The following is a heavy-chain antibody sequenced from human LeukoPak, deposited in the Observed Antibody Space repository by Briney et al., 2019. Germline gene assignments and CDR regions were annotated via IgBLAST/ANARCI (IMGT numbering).Heavy chain of an antibody. CDR1: GFIFSNYG. CDR3: AKDLLKEGSYGSGIDWFDP. Sequence: GGSLRLSGAASGFIFSNYGMHWVRQAPGKGLEWVSFIRYDGSHKHYADSVKGRFTISRENSKKTLYLQMNSLRPEDTAMYYCAKDLLKEGSYGSGIDWFDPWGQGAQVTVSS. V-gene: IGHV3-30*02. CDR2: IRYDGSHK. D-gene: IGHD3-10*01. J-gene: IGHJ5*02.